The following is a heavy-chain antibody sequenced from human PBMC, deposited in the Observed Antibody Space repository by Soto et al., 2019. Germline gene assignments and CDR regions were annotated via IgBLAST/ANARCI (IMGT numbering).Heavy chain of an antibody. V-gene: IGHV3-23*01. J-gene: IGHJ4*02. CDR2: ISGSGGST. CDR3: AKPGHYYDSSGPLVIGFFDY. D-gene: IGHD3-22*01. Sequence: SMGSLRLSCAASGFTFSSYAMSWVRKATGKGLEWVSAISGSGGSTYYADSVKGRFTISRDNSKNTLYLQMNSLRAEDTAVYYCAKPGHYYDSSGPLVIGFFDYWGQGTLVTVSS. CDR1: GFTFSSYA.